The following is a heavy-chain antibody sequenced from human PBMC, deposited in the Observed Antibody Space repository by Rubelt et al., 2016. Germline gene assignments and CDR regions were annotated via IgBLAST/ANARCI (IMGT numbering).Heavy chain of an antibody. J-gene: IGHJ6*02. CDR1: GFPFEDCV. CDR3: ARDQSELGSYTYYYGLDL. V-gene: IGHV3-9*01. Sequence: PGRSLRLSCASSGFPFEDCVMHWVRHVPGKGLEWVSGISWNSAMLQYADSVKGRFTISRDNAKNSLHLQMSSLRAEDTAVYYCARDQSELGSYTYYYGLDLWGQGTTVTVSS. D-gene: IGHD3-16*02. CDR2: ISWNSAML.